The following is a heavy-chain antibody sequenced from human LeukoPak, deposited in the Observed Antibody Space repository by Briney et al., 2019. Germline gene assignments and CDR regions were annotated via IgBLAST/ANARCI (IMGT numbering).Heavy chain of an antibody. V-gene: IGHV3-33*01. CDR3: ARDNYYGDTNWFDP. CDR2: IWYDGSNK. Sequence: GGSLRLSCAASGFTFSSYGMHWVRQAPGKGLEWVAVIWYDGSNKYYADSVKGRFTISRDNSKNTLYLQMNSLRAEDTAVYYCARDNYYGDTNWFDPWGQGTPVTVSS. J-gene: IGHJ5*02. D-gene: IGHD4-17*01. CDR1: GFTFSSYG.